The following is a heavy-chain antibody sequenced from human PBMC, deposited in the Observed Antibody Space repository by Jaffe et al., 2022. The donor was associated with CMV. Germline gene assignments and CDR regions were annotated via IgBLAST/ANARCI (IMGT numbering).Heavy chain of an antibody. D-gene: IGHD6-6*01. CDR1: GYTFTGYY. J-gene: IGHJ3*02. CDR3: ARDAPGGSSSDADAFDI. V-gene: IGHV1-2*04. CDR2: INPNSGGT. Sequence: QVQLVQSGAEVKKPGASVKVSCKASGYTFTGYYMHWVRQAPGQGLEWMGWINPNSGGTNYAQKFQGWVTMTRDTSISTAYMELSRLRSDDTAVYYCARDAPGGSSSDADAFDIWGQGTMVTVSS.